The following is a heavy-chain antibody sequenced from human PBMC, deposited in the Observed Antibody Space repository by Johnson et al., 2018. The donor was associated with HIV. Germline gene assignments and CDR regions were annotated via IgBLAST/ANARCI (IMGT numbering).Heavy chain of an antibody. J-gene: IGHJ3*02. Sequence: AASGFTLSSYDMHWVRQVTGKGLEWVSSIGTTGDTYYPGSVKGRFTISRENAKNSLYLQLNSLRAGDTAVYYCVRDAGPEGFHPWGAFDIWGQGTMVTVSS. CDR1: GFTLSSYD. CDR3: VRDAGPEGFHPWGAFDI. CDR2: IGTTGDT. V-gene: IGHV3-13*01. D-gene: IGHD7-27*01.